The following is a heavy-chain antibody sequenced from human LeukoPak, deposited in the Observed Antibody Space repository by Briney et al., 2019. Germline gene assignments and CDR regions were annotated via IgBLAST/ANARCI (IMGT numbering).Heavy chain of an antibody. CDR1: GFTFSSYS. V-gene: IGHV3-21*01. J-gene: IGHJ4*02. CDR2: ISSSSSYI. Sequence: PWGSLRLSCAASGFTFSSYSMNWVRRAPGKGLEWVSSISSSSSYIYYADSVKGRFTISRDNAKNSLYLQMNSLRAEDTAVYYCARDLLSLLVPDYWGQGTLVTVSS. D-gene: IGHD3-10*01. CDR3: ARDLLSLLVPDY.